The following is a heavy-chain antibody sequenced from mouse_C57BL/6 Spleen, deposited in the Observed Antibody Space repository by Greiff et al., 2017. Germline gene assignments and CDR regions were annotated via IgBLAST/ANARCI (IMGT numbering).Heavy chain of an antibody. CDR2: IRNKANGYTT. D-gene: IGHD2-4*01. V-gene: IGHV7-3*01. Sequence: DVMLVESGGGLVQPGGSLSLSCAASGFTFTDYYMSWVRQPPGKALEWLGFIRNKANGYTTEYSASVKGRFTISRDNSQSILYLQMNALRAEDSATYYCARSYDYSAWFAYWGQGTLVTVSA. J-gene: IGHJ3*01. CDR1: GFTFTDYY. CDR3: ARSYDYSAWFAY.